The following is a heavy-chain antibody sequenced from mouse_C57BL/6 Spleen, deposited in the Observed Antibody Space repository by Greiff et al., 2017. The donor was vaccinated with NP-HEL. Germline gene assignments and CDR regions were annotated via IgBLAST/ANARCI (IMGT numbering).Heavy chain of an antibody. CDR1: GYTFTSYW. Sequence: QVQLQQPGAELVRPGSSVKLSCKASGYTFTSYWMDWVKQRPGQGLEWIGNIYPSDSETHYNQKFKDKATLTVDKSSSTAYMQLSSLTSEDSAVYYCARGGDWADYWGQGTTLTVSS. D-gene: IGHD4-1*01. J-gene: IGHJ2*01. V-gene: IGHV1-61*01. CDR2: IYPSDSET. CDR3: ARGGDWADY.